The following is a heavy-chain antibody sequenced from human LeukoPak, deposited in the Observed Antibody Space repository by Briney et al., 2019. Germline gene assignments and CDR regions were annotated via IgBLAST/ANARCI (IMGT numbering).Heavy chain of an antibody. Sequence: GGSLRLSCAASGFTFASYSMNWVRQAPGKGLEWVSSVSGDSTYIYNAGSVKGRFTISRDNAQASLYLQMNSLRADDTAVYYCVRDGGGTTPYDCWGQGTLVTVSS. J-gene: IGHJ4*02. CDR2: VSGDSTYI. V-gene: IGHV3-21*01. CDR1: GFTFASYS. D-gene: IGHD1-7*01. CDR3: VRDGGGTTPYDC.